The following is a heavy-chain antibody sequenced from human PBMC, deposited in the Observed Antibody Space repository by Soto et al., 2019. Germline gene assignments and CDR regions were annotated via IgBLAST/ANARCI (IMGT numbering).Heavy chain of an antibody. J-gene: IGHJ3*02. CDR1: GFTFSSYA. CDR2: IKSKTDGGTT. CDR3: TTDEIVNPPWAFDI. V-gene: IGHV3-15*01. Sequence: GGSLRLSCAASGFTFSSYAMSWVRQAPGKGLEWVGRIKSKTDGGTTDYAAPVKGRFTISRDDSKNTLYLQMNSLKTEDTAVYYCTTDEIVNPPWAFDIWGQGTMVTVSS. D-gene: IGHD3-22*01.